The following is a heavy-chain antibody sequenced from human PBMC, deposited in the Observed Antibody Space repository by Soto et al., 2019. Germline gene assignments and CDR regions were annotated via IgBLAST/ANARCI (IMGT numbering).Heavy chain of an antibody. D-gene: IGHD3-22*01. V-gene: IGHV1-18*01. Sequence: ASVKVSCKASGYTFTNYGIGWVRQAPGQGLEWMGWISVSNDNVKYAQKFQGRVTMTTDTSTSTAYMELRSLRSDDTAVYYCGGDGGGGYFDDWGQGTLVTVSS. CDR1: GYTFTNYG. CDR2: ISVSNDNV. CDR3: GGDGGGGYFDD. J-gene: IGHJ4*02.